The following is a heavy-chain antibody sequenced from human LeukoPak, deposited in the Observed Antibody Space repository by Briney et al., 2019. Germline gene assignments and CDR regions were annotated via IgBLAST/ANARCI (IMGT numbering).Heavy chain of an antibody. V-gene: IGHV3-30*18. CDR3: AKDLWPNYYYYYGMDV. CDR2: ISYDGNDK. CDR1: GFSFSGHW. Sequence: GGSLRLSCTASGFSFSGHWMHWVRQAPGKGLEWVAVISYDGNDKYYADSVKGRFTISKDNSKNTLYLQMNSLRAEDTAIYYCAKDLWPNYYYYYGMDVWGQGTTVTVSS. D-gene: IGHD2/OR15-2a*01. J-gene: IGHJ6*02.